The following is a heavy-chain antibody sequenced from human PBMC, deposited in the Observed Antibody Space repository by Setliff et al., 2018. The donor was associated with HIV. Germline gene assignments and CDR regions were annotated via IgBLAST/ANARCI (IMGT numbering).Heavy chain of an antibody. CDR3: ARQVTVVGVPERDDAFDI. Sequence: PSETLSLTCTVSGGSIRSSSSYWGWIRQPPGKGLEWIGTIYYSGSTYYNPSLKSRVTISTDTSKNQFSLKVRSVTAADTAVYYCARQVTVVGVPERDDAFDIWGQGTMVTVSS. J-gene: IGHJ3*02. V-gene: IGHV4-39*01. D-gene: IGHD3-10*01. CDR2: IYYSGST. CDR1: GGSIRSSSSY.